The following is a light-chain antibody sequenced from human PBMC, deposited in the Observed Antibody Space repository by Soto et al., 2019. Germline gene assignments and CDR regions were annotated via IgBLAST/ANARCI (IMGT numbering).Light chain of an antibody. CDR3: QQYKSYAPT. V-gene: IGKV1-5*01. Sequence: DIQMTQSPSTLCASVGDRVIITCRASQRISSWLAWYQQKPGKAPKLLIYDASNLESGVPSRFSGSGSAAEFTLTISSLQPDDFATNYCQQYKSYAPTFGQGTKVDIK. CDR1: QRISSW. CDR2: DAS. J-gene: IGKJ1*01.